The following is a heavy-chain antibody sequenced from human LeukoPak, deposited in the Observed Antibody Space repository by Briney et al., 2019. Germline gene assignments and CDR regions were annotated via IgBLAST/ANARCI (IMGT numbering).Heavy chain of an antibody. Sequence: GGSLKLSCAASGFTFSGSAMHWVRQASGKGLEWVGRIRSKANSYATAYAASVKGRFTISRDNSKNTLYLQMNSLRAEDTAVYYCAKAHSSGWYNFDYWGQGTLVTVSS. CDR3: AKAHSSGWYNFDY. V-gene: IGHV3-73*01. CDR1: GFTFSGSA. CDR2: IRSKANSYAT. J-gene: IGHJ4*02. D-gene: IGHD6-19*01.